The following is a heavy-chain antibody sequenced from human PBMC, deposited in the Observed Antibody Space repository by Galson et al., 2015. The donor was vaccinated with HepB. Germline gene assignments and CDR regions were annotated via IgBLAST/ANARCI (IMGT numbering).Heavy chain of an antibody. Sequence: QSGAEVKKPGESLKISCKGSGYSFTSYWIGWVRQMPGKGLEWMGIIYPGDSDTRYSPSFQGQVTISADKSISTAYLQWSSLKASDTAMYYCARRPLDGDYVPLFDYWGQGTLVTVSS. J-gene: IGHJ4*02. CDR1: GYSFTSYW. CDR2: IYPGDSDT. CDR3: ARRPLDGDYVPLFDY. D-gene: IGHD4-17*01. V-gene: IGHV5-51*01.